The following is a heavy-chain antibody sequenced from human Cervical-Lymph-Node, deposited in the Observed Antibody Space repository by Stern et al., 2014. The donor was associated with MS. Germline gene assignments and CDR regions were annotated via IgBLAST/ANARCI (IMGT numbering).Heavy chain of an antibody. J-gene: IGHJ4*02. D-gene: IGHD3-10*01. CDR3: ARKTGGFDR. V-gene: IGHV5-51*03. CDR2: IYPGDSDT. Sequence: EVQLVESGAEVKKPGESLRISCKGSGYGFTDYWIGWVRQVPGRGLGWMGPIYPGDSDTKYGPSSQGQVPISADQSIPTAYLQWRSLKASDTAIYYCARKTGGFDRWGQGTLVTVSS. CDR1: GYGFTDYW.